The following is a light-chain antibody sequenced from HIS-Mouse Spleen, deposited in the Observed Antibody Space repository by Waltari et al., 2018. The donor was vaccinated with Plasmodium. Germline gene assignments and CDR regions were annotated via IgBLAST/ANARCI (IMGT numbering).Light chain of an antibody. CDR3: SSYAGSNNLV. Sequence: QSALTQPPSASGSPGPSVPISSPGTSRAVGGYNYVSWYQQHPGKAPKLMIYEVSKRPSGVPDRFSGSKSGNTASLTVSGLQAEDEADYYCSSYAGSNNLVFGGGTKLTVL. V-gene: IGLV2-8*01. CDR1: SRAVGGYNY. CDR2: EVS. J-gene: IGLJ2*01.